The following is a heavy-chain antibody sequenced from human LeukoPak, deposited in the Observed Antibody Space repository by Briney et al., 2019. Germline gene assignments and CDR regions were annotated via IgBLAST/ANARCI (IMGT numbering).Heavy chain of an antibody. V-gene: IGHV4-31*03. CDR3: ARGGNRYSYGIRIAPYNWFDP. CDR2: IYYSGST. D-gene: IGHD5-18*01. CDR1: GGSISSGGYY. J-gene: IGHJ5*02. Sequence: SETLSLTCTVSGGSISSGGYYWSWIRQHPGKGLEWIGYIYYSGSTYYNPSLKSRVTISVDTSKNQFSLKLSSVTAADTAVYYCARGGNRYSYGIRIAPYNWFDPWGQGTLVTVSS.